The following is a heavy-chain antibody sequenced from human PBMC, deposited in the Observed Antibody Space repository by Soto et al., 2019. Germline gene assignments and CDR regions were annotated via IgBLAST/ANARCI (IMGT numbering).Heavy chain of an antibody. CDR2: IIPILGIA. D-gene: IGHD5-12*01. Sequence: QVQLVQSGAEVKKPGSSVKVSCKASGGTFSSYTISWVRQAPGQGLEWMGRIIPILGIANYAQKFQGRVTLTADKSTSTAYMELSSLRSEDTAVYYCARDGVDPRTYGMDVWGQGTTVTVSS. CDR3: ARDGVDPRTYGMDV. J-gene: IGHJ6*02. V-gene: IGHV1-69*08. CDR1: GGTFSSYT.